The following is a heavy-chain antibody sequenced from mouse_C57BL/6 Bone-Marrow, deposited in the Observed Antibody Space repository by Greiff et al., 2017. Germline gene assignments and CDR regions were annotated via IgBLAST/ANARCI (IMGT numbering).Heavy chain of an antibody. D-gene: IGHD1-1*01. CDR2: IDPSDSYT. CDR1: GYTFTSYW. CDR3: ASHYYGSSYWYFDV. J-gene: IGHJ1*03. V-gene: IGHV1-69*01. Sequence: QVQLQQPGAELVMPGASVKLSCKASGYTFTSYWMHWVKQRPEQGLEWIGEIDPSDSYTNYNQKLKGKSTLTVDKSSSTAYMQLSSLTSEDSAVYYCASHYYGSSYWYFDVWGTGTTVTVSS.